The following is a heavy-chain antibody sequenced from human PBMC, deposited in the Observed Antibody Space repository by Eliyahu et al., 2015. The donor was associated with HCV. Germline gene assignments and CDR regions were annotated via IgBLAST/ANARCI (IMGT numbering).Heavy chain of an antibody. CDR3: ARTPYLADSSYYYYWFDP. V-gene: IGHV4-39*01. J-gene: IGHJ5*02. Sequence: QLQLQESGPGLVKPSEALSLTCTXSGGTISSSSYXWGWLRQPPGKGLEWIGSFYYTGNTYYNESLKSRVTISVDRSKNQFSVQLNSVTAADTAMYYCARTPYLADSSYYYYWFDPWGQGTLVTVSS. CDR1: GGTISSSSYX. D-gene: IGHD3-22*01. CDR2: FYYTGNT.